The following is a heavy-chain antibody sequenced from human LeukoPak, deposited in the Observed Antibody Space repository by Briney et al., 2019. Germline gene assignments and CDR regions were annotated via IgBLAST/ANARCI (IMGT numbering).Heavy chain of an antibody. CDR2: IYSGGST. D-gene: IGHD3-3*01. V-gene: IGHV3-53*01. CDR3: AKDQSERFLEWLQDYYYYYGMDV. CDR1: GFTVGSNY. Sequence: GGSLRLSCAASGFTVGSNYMSWVRQAPGKGLEWVSVIYSGGSTYYADSVKGRFTISRDNSKNTLYLQMNSLRAEDTAVYYCAKDQSERFLEWLQDYYYYYGMDVWGQGTTVTVSS. J-gene: IGHJ6*02.